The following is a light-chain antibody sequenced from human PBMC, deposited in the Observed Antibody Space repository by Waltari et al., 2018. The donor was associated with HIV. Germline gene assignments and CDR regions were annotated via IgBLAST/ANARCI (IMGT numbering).Light chain of an antibody. V-gene: IGLV2-18*02. Sequence: QSTLTQPPSVSGSLGQSVTIACSGTSSDIGSYNRVSWYQQPPVTAPKLIIYEVTNRPSGVAVRFSGSKSGNTASLTISGLQAEDEADYYCSSYTTSSTWVFGGGTQLTVL. J-gene: IGLJ3*02. CDR1: SSDIGSYNR. CDR2: EVT. CDR3: SSYTTSSTWV.